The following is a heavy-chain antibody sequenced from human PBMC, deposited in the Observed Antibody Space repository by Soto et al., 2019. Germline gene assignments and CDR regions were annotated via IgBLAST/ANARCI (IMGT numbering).Heavy chain of an antibody. CDR2: ISSSSSYI. J-gene: IGHJ6*02. V-gene: IGHV3-21*01. CDR1: GFTFSSYS. Sequence: GGSLRLSCAASGFTFSSYSMNWVRQAPGKXLEWVSSISSSSSYIYYADSVKGRFTISRDNAKNSLYLQMNSLRAEDTAVYYCARAGEGAVVPAAIDYYYRMDVWGQGTTVTVSS. D-gene: IGHD2-2*02. CDR3: ARAGEGAVVPAAIDYYYRMDV.